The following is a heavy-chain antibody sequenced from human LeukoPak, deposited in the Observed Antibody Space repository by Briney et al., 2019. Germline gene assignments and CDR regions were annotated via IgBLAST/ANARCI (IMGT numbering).Heavy chain of an antibody. CDR2: ISGSGGST. D-gene: IGHD5-18*01. Sequence: PGGSLRLSCAASGFTFSSYAMSWVRQAPGKGLEWVAAISGSGGSTYYADSVKGRFTISRDNFKNTLFLQMNSLRAQDTAVYYCAKISLDTAMLMYFACWGQGTLLTVSS. J-gene: IGHJ4*02. CDR3: AKISLDTAMLMYFAC. CDR1: GFTFSSYA. V-gene: IGHV3-23*01.